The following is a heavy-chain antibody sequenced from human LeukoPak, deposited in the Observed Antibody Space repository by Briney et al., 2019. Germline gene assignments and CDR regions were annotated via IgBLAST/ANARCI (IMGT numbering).Heavy chain of an antibody. CDR3: ARGPNSSSWYSFEN. CDR1: GFTVSSDY. Sequence: PGGSLRLSCAASGFTVSSDYMSWVRQAPGKGLEWVSVIYSGGSTYYADSVKGRFTISRDNSKNTLYLQMNSLRAEDTAVYYCARGPNSSSWYSFENWGQGTLVTVSS. J-gene: IGHJ4*02. D-gene: IGHD6-13*01. CDR2: IYSGGST. V-gene: IGHV3-66*01.